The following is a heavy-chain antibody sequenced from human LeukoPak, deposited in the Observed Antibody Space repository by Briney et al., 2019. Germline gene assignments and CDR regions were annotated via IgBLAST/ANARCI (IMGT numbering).Heavy chain of an antibody. J-gene: IGHJ4*02. CDR2: IYYSGST. CDR1: GGSISSYY. V-gene: IGHV4-59*01. Sequence: PSETLSLTCTVSGGSISSYYWSWIRQPPGKGLEWIGYIYYSGSTNYNPSLKSRVTISVDTSKNQFSLKLSSVTAADTAVYYCARMGLAAARPFDYWGQGTLVTVSS. D-gene: IGHD6-25*01. CDR3: ARMGLAAARPFDY.